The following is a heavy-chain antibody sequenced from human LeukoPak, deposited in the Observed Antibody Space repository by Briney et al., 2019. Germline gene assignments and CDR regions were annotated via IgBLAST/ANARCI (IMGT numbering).Heavy chain of an antibody. CDR1: GGSISISSYT. CDR3: ARRITVAGGWFDP. CDR2: IYYSGTT. Sequence: SETLSLTCTVSGGSISISSYTWGWIRQPPGKGLEWVGTIYYSGTTHYNPSLKSRVTISIDTSKNQFYLKLSSVTAADTAVYFCARRITVAGGWFDPWGQGTLVTVSS. D-gene: IGHD6-19*01. V-gene: IGHV4-39*01. J-gene: IGHJ5*02.